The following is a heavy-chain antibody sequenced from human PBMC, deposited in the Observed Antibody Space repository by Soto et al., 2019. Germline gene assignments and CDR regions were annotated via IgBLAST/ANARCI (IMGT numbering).Heavy chain of an antibody. CDR3: ATERSMVRGTQFDY. Sequence: QLQLQESGPGLVKPSETLSLTCTVSGGSISSSSYYWGWIRQPPGKGLEWIGSIYYSGSTYYNPSLKSRVTISVDTSKNQFSLKLSSVTAADTAVYYCATERSMVRGTQFDYWGQGTLVTVSS. J-gene: IGHJ4*02. CDR2: IYYSGST. CDR1: GGSISSSSYY. D-gene: IGHD3-10*01. V-gene: IGHV4-39*01.